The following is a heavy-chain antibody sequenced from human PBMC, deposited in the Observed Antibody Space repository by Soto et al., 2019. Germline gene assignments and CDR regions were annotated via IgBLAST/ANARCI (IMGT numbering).Heavy chain of an antibody. V-gene: IGHV1-2*04. J-gene: IGHJ6*02. CDR3: ARVVPAAIGSYYYRLDV. CDR1: GYTFTGYY. D-gene: IGHD2-2*02. Sequence: ASVKVSCKASGYTFTGYYMHWVRQAPGQGLEWMGWINPNSGGTNYAQKFQGWVTMTRDTSISTAYMELSRLRSDDTAVYYCARVVPAAIGSYYYRLDVWGQGTTVTVSS. CDR2: INPNSGGT.